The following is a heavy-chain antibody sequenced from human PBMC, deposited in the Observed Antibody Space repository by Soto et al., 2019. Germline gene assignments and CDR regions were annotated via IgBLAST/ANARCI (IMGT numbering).Heavy chain of an antibody. CDR2: ISSSSSYI. Sequence: LRLCCAASGVTFSSYIMNWFRQAPGKGLEWVSSISSSSSYIYYADSVKCRFTISRDNAKNSLYLQMNSLRAEDTAVYYCAGDRVAEYIAASHDYGMHXWGQGTTVTVS. V-gene: IGHV3-21*01. J-gene: IGHJ6*02. CDR3: AGDRVAEYIAASHDYGMHX. CDR1: GVTFSSYI. D-gene: IGHD6-6*01.